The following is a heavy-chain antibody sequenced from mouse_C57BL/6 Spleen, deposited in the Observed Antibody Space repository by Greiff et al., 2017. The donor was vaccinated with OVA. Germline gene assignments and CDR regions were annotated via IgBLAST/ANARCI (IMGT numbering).Heavy chain of an antibody. CDR2: ISYDGSN. CDR1: GYSITSGYY. Sequence: VQLQQSGPGLVKPSQSLSLTCSVTGYSITSGYYWNWIRQFPGNKLEWMGYISYDGSNNYNPSLKNRISITRDTSKNQFFLKLNSVTTEDTATYYCARENDDYYAMDYWGQGTSVTVSS. V-gene: IGHV3-6*01. J-gene: IGHJ4*01. D-gene: IGHD2-12*01. CDR3: ARENDDYYAMDY.